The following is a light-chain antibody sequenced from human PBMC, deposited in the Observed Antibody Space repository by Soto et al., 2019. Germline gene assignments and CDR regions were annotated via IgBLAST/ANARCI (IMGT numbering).Light chain of an antibody. CDR2: RNN. V-gene: IGLV1-47*01. Sequence: QSVLTQPPSASGTPGQRGTISCSGSSSNIGSNYVYWYQQLPGTAPKLLIYRNNQRPSGVPDRFSGSKSGTSASLAISGLRSEDEADYDCAAWDDSLSGYVFGTGTKVTVL. J-gene: IGLJ1*01. CDR3: AAWDDSLSGYV. CDR1: SSNIGSNY.